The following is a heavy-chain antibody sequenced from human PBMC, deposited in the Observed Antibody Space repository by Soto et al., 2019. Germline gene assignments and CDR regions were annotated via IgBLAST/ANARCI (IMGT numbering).Heavy chain of an antibody. CDR1: GFMFNDYG. Sequence: LVESGGGLVQPGRSLTLSCSASGFMFNDYGMNWVRQAPGKGLEWIAYINWNSRTLYYADSVRGRFTISRDNAERSLYLQMNSLRDDDTAVYYCARNYPNYGDYYFDFWGQGTLVAVSS. D-gene: IGHD4-17*01. J-gene: IGHJ4*02. CDR3: ARNYPNYGDYYFDF. V-gene: IGHV3-48*02. CDR2: INWNSRTL.